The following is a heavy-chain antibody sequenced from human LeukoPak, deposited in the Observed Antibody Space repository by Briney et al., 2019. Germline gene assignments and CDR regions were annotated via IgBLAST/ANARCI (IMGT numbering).Heavy chain of an antibody. D-gene: IGHD3-22*01. CDR1: GGSISSYY. J-gene: IGHJ2*01. CDR2: IYYSGST. V-gene: IGHV4-59*01. Sequence: SETLSLTCTVSGGSISSYYWSWIRQPPGKGLEWIGYIYYSGSTNYNPSLKSRVTISVDTSKNQFSLKLSSVTAADTAVYYCARVSADYDSSGYAYWYFDLWGRGTLVTVSS. CDR3: ARVSADYDSSGYAYWYFDL.